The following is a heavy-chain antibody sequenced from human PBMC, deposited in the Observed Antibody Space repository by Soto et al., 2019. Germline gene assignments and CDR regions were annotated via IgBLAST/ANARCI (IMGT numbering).Heavy chain of an antibody. CDR1: GGSISSSSYY. CDR2: IYYSGST. D-gene: IGHD2-15*01. V-gene: IGHV4-39*01. CDR3: ASHTPAISISDH. Sequence: QLQLQESGPGLVKPSETLSLTCTVSGGSISSSSYYWGWIRQPPGKGLEWIGSIYYSGSTYYNPSLKPRVTISVHTSKNQFSLKLISVTAADTAVYYCASHTPAISISDHWGQGTLVTVSS. J-gene: IGHJ4*02.